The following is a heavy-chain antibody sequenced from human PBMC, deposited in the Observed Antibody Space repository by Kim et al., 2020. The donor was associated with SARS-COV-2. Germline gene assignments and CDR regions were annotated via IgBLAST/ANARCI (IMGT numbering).Heavy chain of an antibody. D-gene: IGHD6-19*01. V-gene: IGHV3-11*01. CDR3: ARTTAKGQWTLFDS. J-gene: IGHJ4*02. Sequence: ADTVKGRFTISRDNAKNSLYLQMNSLRGEDTAIYYCARTTAKGQWTLFDSWGQGTLVTVSS.